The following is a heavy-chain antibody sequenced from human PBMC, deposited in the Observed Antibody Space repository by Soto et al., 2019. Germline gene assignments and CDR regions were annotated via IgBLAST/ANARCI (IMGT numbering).Heavy chain of an antibody. CDR2: IWYDGSNK. D-gene: IGHD6-6*01. CDR1: GFTFSSYG. Sequence: GGSLRLSCAASGFTFSSYGMHWVRQAPGKGLEWVAVIWYDGSNKYYADSVKGRFTISRDNSKNTLYLQMNSLRAEDTAVYYCARDVASSIYYYYGMDGWGQRTTVTVSS. CDR3: ARDVASSIYYYYGMDG. V-gene: IGHV3-33*01. J-gene: IGHJ6*02.